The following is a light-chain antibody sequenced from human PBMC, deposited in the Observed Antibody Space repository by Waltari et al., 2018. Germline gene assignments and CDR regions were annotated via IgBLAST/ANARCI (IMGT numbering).Light chain of an antibody. J-gene: IGLJ2*01. V-gene: IGLV6-57*01. CDR2: EDN. Sequence: NFMLTQPPSVSASPGKTVTISCTRTRGSLAGHYVQWFQLRPGSSPTTLIYEDNQRPSGVPDRFSGSIDSSSNSASLTIAGLKTEDEADYYCQSYDRTNVIFGGGTKLTVL. CDR3: QSYDRTNVI. CDR1: RGSLAGHY.